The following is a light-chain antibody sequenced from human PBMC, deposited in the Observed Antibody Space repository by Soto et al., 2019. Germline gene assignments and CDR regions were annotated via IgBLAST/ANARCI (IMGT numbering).Light chain of an antibody. CDR3: HQSYLTHT. Sequence: DIPRYNSPSSLSASVGDRVAITFRTSQTMSDYLNWYQHNPGKAPKLLISAASSLQSGVPSRFSGSGSGTDFTLTVSSLQPEDIATYYCHQSYLTHTFGPGTNVDIK. CDR1: QTMSDY. CDR2: AAS. V-gene: IGKV1-39*01. J-gene: IGKJ3*01.